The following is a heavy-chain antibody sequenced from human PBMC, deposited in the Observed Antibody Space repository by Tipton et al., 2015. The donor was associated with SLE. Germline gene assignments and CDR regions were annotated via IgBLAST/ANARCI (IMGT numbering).Heavy chain of an antibody. CDR3: AGGTGAYFDH. CDR1: GFTYSGYA. J-gene: IGHJ4*02. CDR2: IRADGSNK. D-gene: IGHD3-16*01. V-gene: IGHV3-30*02. Sequence: GSLRLSCAASGFTYSGYAMHWVRQAPGKGLEWVAFIRADGSNKEYADSVKGRFTISRDNSKNTLYLQMNRLRVEDTAVYYCAGGTGAYFDHWGQGTLVTVSS.